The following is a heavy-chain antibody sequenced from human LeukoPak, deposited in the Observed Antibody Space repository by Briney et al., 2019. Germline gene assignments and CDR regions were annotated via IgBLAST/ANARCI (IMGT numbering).Heavy chain of an antibody. D-gene: IGHD6-6*01. J-gene: IGHJ4*02. V-gene: IGHV4-59*08. CDR3: ARHFAYSSSSYFDY. Sequence: SETLSLTCSVSGGSVSNYHWSWIRQPPGKGPEWIGYVYYTGSTNYNPSLKSRVTMFEDKSKNQFSLRLYSVTVADTAVYYCARHFAYSSSSYFDYWGQGSLVTVSS. CDR1: GGSVSNYH. CDR2: VYYTGST.